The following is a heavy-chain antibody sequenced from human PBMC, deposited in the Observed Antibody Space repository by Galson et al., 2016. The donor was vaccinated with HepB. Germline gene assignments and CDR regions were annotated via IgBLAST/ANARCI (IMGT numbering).Heavy chain of an antibody. Sequence: QSGAEVKKPGESLKISCKGSGYSFTTHWIGWVRQMPGKGLEWMGIIYPGDSDTRYSPSFQGHVSISADKSLNTAYLQWSSLKASDTAMYYCARLGSRGGYTYWYFDRWGRGTLVTVSS. J-gene: IGHJ2*01. V-gene: IGHV5-51*01. CDR2: IYPGDSDT. CDR3: ARLGSRGGYTYWYFDR. CDR1: GYSFTTHW. D-gene: IGHD3-16*01.